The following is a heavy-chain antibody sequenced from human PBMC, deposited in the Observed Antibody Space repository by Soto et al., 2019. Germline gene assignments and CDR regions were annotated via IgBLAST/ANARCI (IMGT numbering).Heavy chain of an antibody. CDR2: IYSGGDT. V-gene: IGHV3-53*01. D-gene: IGHD4-17*01. CDR3: AKTSVTQGAFDY. J-gene: IGHJ4*02. CDR1: GFTVSSNN. Sequence: EVQLVESGGGLIQPGGSLRLSCAASGFTVSSNNMSWVRQAPGKGLEWVSVIYSGGDTYYADSVKGRFTISRDNSNNTLYLHMNSLRAEDTAVYYCAKTSVTQGAFDYWGQGTLVTVSS.